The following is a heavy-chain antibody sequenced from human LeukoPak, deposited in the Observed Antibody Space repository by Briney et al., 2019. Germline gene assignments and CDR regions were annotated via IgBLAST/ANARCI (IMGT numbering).Heavy chain of an antibody. CDR3: AREAQTLLWFGFDY. Sequence: ASVKVSCKASGYTFTSYGISWVRQAPGQGLEWMGWISAYNGNTNYAQKLQGRVTMTTDTSTSTAYMELRSLRSDDTAVYYCAREAQTLLWFGFDYWGQGTLVTVSS. CDR2: ISAYNGNT. D-gene: IGHD3-10*01. CDR1: GYTFTSYG. J-gene: IGHJ4*02. V-gene: IGHV1-18*01.